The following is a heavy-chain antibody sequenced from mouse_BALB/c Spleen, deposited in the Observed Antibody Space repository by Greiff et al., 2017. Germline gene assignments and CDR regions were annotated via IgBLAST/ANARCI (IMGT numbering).Heavy chain of an antibody. Sequence: DVMLVESGGGLVQPGGSRKLSCAASGFTFSSFGMHWVRQAPEKGLEWVAYISSGSSTIYYADTVKGRFTISRDNPKNTLFLQMTSLRSEDTAMYYCARNHYYGSSYDAMDYWGQGTSVTVSS. CDR1: GFTFSSFG. CDR2: ISSGSSTI. V-gene: IGHV5-17*02. CDR3: ARNHYYGSSYDAMDY. D-gene: IGHD1-1*01. J-gene: IGHJ4*01.